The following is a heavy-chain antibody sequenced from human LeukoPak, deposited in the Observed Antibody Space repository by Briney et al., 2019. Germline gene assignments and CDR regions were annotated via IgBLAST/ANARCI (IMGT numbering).Heavy chain of an antibody. CDR1: GFTFSSYA. J-gene: IGHJ4*02. D-gene: IGHD6-19*01. Sequence: PGGSLRLSCAASGFTFSSYAMSWVRQAPGKGLEWVSAISGSGGSTYYADSVKGRFTISRDNSKNTLYLQMNSLRAEDTAVYYCAKRLDSSGWYVLVFDYWGQGTLVTVSS. CDR3: AKRLDSSGWYVLVFDY. CDR2: ISGSGGST. V-gene: IGHV3-23*01.